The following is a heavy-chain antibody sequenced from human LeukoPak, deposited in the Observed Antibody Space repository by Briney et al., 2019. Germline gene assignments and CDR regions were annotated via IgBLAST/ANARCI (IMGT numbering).Heavy chain of an antibody. J-gene: IGHJ3*02. CDR1: GFTVSSNY. CDR3: ARPFDAFDI. V-gene: IGHV3-53*01. CDR2: IYGGGST. Sequence: PGGSLRLSCAASGFTVSSNYMSWVRQAPGKGLEWVSVIYGGGSTYYADSVKGRFTISRDNSKNTLYLQMNSLRAEDTAVYFCARPFDAFDIWGQGTMVTISS.